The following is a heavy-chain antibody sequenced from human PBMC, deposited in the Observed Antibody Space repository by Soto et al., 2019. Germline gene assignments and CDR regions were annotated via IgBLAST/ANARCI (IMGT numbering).Heavy chain of an antibody. J-gene: IGHJ5*02. CDR1: SGSISSSNW. CDR3: AREEQQSSGWYVSNWFDP. V-gene: IGHV4-4*02. Sequence: QVQLQESGPGLVKPSGTLSLTCAVSSGSISSSNWWSWVRQPPGKGLEWIGEIYHSGSTNYNPSLKSRVTISVDKSKNQFSLKLSSVTAADTAVYYCAREEQQSSGWYVSNWFDPWGQGTLVTVS. D-gene: IGHD6-19*01. CDR2: IYHSGST.